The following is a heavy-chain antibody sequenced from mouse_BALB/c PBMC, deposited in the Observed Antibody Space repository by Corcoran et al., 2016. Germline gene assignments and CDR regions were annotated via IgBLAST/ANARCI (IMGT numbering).Heavy chain of an antibody. Sequence: QIQLVQSGPEVKKPGETVKIYCKTSGYTFTNYGMNWVKQAPGKGLKWMGWINTYTGEPTYDDDFKGRFAFSLETSASTAYLQINNLKNEDMATYFFARGGMTPFAYWGQGTLVTVSA. V-gene: IGHV9-1*02. CDR2: INTYTGEP. J-gene: IGHJ3*01. CDR3: ARGGMTPFAY. CDR1: GYTFTNYG.